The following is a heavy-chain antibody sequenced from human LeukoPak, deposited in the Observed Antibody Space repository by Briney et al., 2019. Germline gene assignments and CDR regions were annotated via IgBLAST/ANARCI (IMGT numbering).Heavy chain of an antibody. Sequence: GGSLRLSCAASGFTFSSYWMHWVRQAPGKGLVWVSCIKSDGSSTSYADSVKGRFTISRDNAKNTLYLQMNSLRAEDTAVYYCVRDMSTADLDHWGLGTLVTVFS. V-gene: IGHV3-74*01. CDR1: GFTFSSYW. J-gene: IGHJ4*02. CDR2: IKSDGSST. D-gene: IGHD5/OR15-5a*01. CDR3: VRDMSTADLDH.